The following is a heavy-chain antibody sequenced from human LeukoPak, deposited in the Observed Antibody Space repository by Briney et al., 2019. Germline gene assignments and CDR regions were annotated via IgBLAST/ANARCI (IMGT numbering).Heavy chain of an antibody. J-gene: IGHJ3*02. CDR2: IKGKAFGGTT. Sequence: GGSLRLSCAASGFTFSNYEMHWVRQAPGKGLEWVGRIKGKAFGGTTDYAATVKGRFTISRDDSKNTLYLQMNSLKTEDTAVYYCKMWLIQGPDTFDIWGLGTMVTVSS. V-gene: IGHV3-15*01. D-gene: IGHD6-19*01. CDR1: GFTFSNYE. CDR3: KMWLIQGPDTFDI.